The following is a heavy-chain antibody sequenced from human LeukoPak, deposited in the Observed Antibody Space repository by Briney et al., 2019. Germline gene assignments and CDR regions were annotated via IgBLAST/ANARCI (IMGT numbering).Heavy chain of an antibody. J-gene: IGHJ4*02. CDR2: VYYTGST. CDR1: GGSVSNYY. CDR3: ARHFAYSSSSYFDY. Sequence: PSESLSLTCSVSGGSVSNYYWSWIRQPPGKGLEWIGYVYYTGSTNYNPSLKSRVTMFEDKSKNQFSLRLYSVTVADTAVYYCARHFAYSSSSYFDYWGQGSLVTVSS. D-gene: IGHD6-6*01. V-gene: IGHV4-59*08.